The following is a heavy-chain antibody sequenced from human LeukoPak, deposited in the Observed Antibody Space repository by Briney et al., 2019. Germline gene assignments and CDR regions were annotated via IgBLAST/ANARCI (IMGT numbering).Heavy chain of an antibody. V-gene: IGHV1-69*04. J-gene: IGHJ4*02. D-gene: IGHD3-10*01. Sequence: SVKVSCKASGYTFTSYGISWVRQAPGQGLEWMGRIIPILGIANYAQKFQGRVTITADKSTSTAYMELRSLRSDDTAVYYCARDTDNDYYGSGASTDFDYWGQGALVTVSS. CDR1: GYTFTSYG. CDR3: ARDTDNDYYGSGASTDFDY. CDR2: IIPILGIA.